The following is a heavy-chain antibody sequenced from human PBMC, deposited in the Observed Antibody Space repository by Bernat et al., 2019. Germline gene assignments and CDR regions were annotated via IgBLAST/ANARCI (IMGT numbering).Heavy chain of an antibody. Sequence: EVQLVESGGGLVQPGRSLRLSCTASGFTFGDYAMSWVRQAPGKGLEWVGFIRSKAYGGTTEYAASVKGRFTISRDDSKSIAYLQMNSLKTEDTAVYYCTREDLYDFWSGYYYYFDYWGQGILVTVSS. V-gene: IGHV3-49*04. CDR2: IRSKAYGGTT. CDR1: GFTFGDYA. D-gene: IGHD3-3*01. CDR3: TREDLYDFWSGYYYYFDY. J-gene: IGHJ4*02.